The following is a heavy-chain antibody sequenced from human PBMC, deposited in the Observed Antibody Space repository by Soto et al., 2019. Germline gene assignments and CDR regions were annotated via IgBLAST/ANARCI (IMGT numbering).Heavy chain of an antibody. D-gene: IGHD3-3*01. J-gene: IGHJ4*02. CDR1: GFTCSSYA. CDR3: AKDWSDRWLLSLFDY. CDR2: ISGSGGST. Sequence: TGGSLRLSCAASGFTCSSYAMSWVRQAPGKGLEWVSAISGSGGSTYYADSVKGRFTISRDNSKNTLYLQMNSLRAEDTAVYYCAKDWSDRWLLSLFDYWGQGTLVTVSS. V-gene: IGHV3-23*01.